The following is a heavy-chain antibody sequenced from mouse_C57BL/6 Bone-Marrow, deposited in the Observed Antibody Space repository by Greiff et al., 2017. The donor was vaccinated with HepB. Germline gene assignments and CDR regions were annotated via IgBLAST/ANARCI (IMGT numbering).Heavy chain of an antibody. CDR2: IWSGGST. CDR1: GFSLTSYG. J-gene: IGHJ4*01. CDR3: ARKGYDLYYCAMDY. D-gene: IGHD2-2*01. Sequence: QVQLKESGPGLVQPSQSLSITCTVSGFSLTSYGVHWVRQSPGKGLEWLGVIWSGGSTDYNAAFISSLSISKDNSKSQVFFKMNSLQADDTAIYYCARKGYDLYYCAMDYGGQGTSVTVSS. V-gene: IGHV2-2*01.